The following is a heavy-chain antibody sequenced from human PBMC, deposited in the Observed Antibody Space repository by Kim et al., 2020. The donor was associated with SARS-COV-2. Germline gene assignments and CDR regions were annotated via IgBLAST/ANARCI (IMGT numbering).Heavy chain of an antibody. Sequence: GGSLRLSCAASGFTVSSNYMSWVRQAPGKGLEWVSVIYSGGSTYYADSVKGRFTISRDNSKNTLYLQMNSLRAEDTAVYYCARDRLLWSYAFDIWGQGTMVTVSS. V-gene: IGHV3-66*01. J-gene: IGHJ3*02. D-gene: IGHD3-10*01. CDR2: IYSGGST. CDR1: GFTVSSNY. CDR3: ARDRLLWSYAFDI.